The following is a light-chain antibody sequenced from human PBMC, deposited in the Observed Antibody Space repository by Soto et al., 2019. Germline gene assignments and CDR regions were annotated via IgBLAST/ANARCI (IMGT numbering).Light chain of an antibody. J-gene: IGLJ1*01. CDR3: SSYTSSSTYV. CDR1: SSDVGGYNY. CDR2: EVS. V-gene: IGLV2-14*01. Sequence: QSVLTQPASVSGSPGQSITISCTGTSSDVGGYNYVSWYQQHPGKAPKLMIYEVSNRPSGVSNRFSGSKSGNTASLTISGLHAEDASDYSCSSYTSSSTYVFGTGTKLTVL.